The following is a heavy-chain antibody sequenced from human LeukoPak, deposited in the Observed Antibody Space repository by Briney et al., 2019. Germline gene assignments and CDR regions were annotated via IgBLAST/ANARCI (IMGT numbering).Heavy chain of an antibody. V-gene: IGHV3-21*01. CDR1: GFTFSSYS. D-gene: IGHD6-19*01. Sequence: GGSLRLSCAASGFTFSSYSMNWVRQAPGKELEWVSSISSSSSYRYYADSVKGRFTISRDNAKNSLYLQMNSLRAEDTAVYYCARASAVAGTRHYWGQGTLVTVSS. CDR3: ARASAVAGTRHY. J-gene: IGHJ4*02. CDR2: ISSSSSYR.